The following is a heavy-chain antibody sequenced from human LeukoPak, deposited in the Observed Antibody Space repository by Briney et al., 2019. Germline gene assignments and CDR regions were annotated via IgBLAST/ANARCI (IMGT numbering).Heavy chain of an antibody. V-gene: IGHV3-23*01. J-gene: IGHJ4*02. CDR1: GFTFSSYA. Sequence: GGPLRLSCAASGFTFSSYAMSWVRQAPGKGLEWVSAFSGNGDSTYYVDSVKGRFTISRDNSKNTLYLQMNSLRAEDTAVYYCAKKYSGTYYFDDWGQGTPVTVSS. CDR2: FSGNGDST. D-gene: IGHD1-26*01. CDR3: AKKYSGTYYFDD.